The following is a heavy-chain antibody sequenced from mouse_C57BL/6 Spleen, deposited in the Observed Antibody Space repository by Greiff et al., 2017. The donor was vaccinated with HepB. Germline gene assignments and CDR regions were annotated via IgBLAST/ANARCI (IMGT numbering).Heavy chain of an antibody. J-gene: IGHJ4*01. CDR2: ISSGGSYT. CDR3: ARPGTVYAMDY. V-gene: IGHV5-6*01. CDR1: GFTFSSYG. Sequence: EVQRVESGGDLVKPGGSLKLSCAASGFTFSSYGMSWVRQTPDKRLEWVATISSGGSYTYYPDSVKGRFTISRDNAKNTLYLQMSSLKSEDTAMYYCARPGTVYAMDYWGQGTSVTVSS. D-gene: IGHD4-1*01.